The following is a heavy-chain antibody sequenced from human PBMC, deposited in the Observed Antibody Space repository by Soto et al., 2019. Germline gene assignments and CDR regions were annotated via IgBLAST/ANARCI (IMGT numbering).Heavy chain of an antibody. CDR2: ISSSSSYI. CDR1: GFTFSSYS. J-gene: IGHJ4*02. Sequence: EVQLVESGGGLVKPGGSLRLSCAASGFTFSSYSMNWVRQAPGKRLEWVSSISSSSSYIYYADSVKGRFTISRDNAKNSLYLQMNSLRAEDTAVYYCARDPLAATLDYWGQGTLVTVSS. CDR3: ARDPLAATLDY. V-gene: IGHV3-21*01. D-gene: IGHD2-15*01.